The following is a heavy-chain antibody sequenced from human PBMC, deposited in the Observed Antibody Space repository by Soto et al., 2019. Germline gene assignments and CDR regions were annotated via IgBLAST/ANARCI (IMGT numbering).Heavy chain of an antibody. V-gene: IGHV1-18*01. J-gene: IGHJ5*02. Sequence: QVQLVQSGAEVKKPGASVKVSCKASGYTFSTYGFSWVRQAPGQGLEWMGWIGADNGTTNYAQNFQGRVPMTTDTSPTTSYMELRSLTSDDTAVYFCARDWKGAEGFDPWGQGTLVTVSS. CDR3: ARDWKGAEGFDP. D-gene: IGHD1-1*01. CDR1: GYTFSTYG. CDR2: IGADNGTT.